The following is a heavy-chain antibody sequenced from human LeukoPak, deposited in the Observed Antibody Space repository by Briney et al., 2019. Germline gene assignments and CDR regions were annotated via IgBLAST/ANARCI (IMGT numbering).Heavy chain of an antibody. V-gene: IGHV1-18*01. CDR3: ARVHYYDSSGYLDAFDI. CDR2: ISAYNGNT. J-gene: IGHJ3*02. D-gene: IGHD3-22*01. Sequence: ASVKVSCKVSGYTLTELSMHWVRQAPGKGLEWMGWISAYNGNTNYAQKLQGRVTMTTDTSTSTAYMELRSLRSDDTAVYYCARVHYYDSSGYLDAFDIWGQGTMVTVSS. CDR1: GYTLTELS.